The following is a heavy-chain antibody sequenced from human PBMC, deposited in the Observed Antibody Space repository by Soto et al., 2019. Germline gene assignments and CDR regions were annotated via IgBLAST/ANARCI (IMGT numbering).Heavy chain of an antibody. CDR3: ARSPFIVRGVINADLGWFDP. D-gene: IGHD3-10*01. V-gene: IGHV3-48*02. J-gene: IGHJ5*02. CDR2: ISSSSSTI. CDR1: GFTFSSYS. Sequence: GGSLRLSCAASGFTFSSYSMNWVRQAPGKGLEWVSYISSSSSTIYYADSVKGRFTISRDNAKNSLYLQMNSLRDEDTAVYYCARSPFIVRGVINADLGWFDPWGQGTLVTVSS.